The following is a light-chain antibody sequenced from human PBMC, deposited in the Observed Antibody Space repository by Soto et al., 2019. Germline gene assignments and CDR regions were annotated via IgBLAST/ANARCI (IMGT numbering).Light chain of an antibody. CDR3: QQYVSSSET. Sequence: EMVLTQSPGTLSLSPGERATLSCRASQSVSSSYLAWYQQKPGQAPRLLIYGASSRATGIPDRFSGSGSGTDFTLTISRLEPEDFAVYYCQQYVSSSETFGQGTKVEIK. J-gene: IGKJ1*01. V-gene: IGKV3-20*01. CDR2: GAS. CDR1: QSVSSSY.